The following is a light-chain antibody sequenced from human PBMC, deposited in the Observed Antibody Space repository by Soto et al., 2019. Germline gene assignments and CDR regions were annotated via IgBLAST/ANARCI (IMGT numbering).Light chain of an antibody. J-gene: IGKJ2*01. CDR3: QQYGSSPPS. V-gene: IGKV3-20*01. Sequence: EIVLTQSPGTLSLSPGERVTLSCRASESVSSGYVGWYQQKPGQAPRLVIFGAIGRATGIPDRFRGSGSVTDFTLTISSLEPEYCVVYYWQQYGSSPPSFGQGTKLEIK. CDR1: ESVSSGY. CDR2: GAI.